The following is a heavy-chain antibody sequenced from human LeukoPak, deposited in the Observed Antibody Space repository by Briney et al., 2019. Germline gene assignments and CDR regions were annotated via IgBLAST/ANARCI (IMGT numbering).Heavy chain of an antibody. CDR1: GYTFTGYY. Sequence: ASVKVSCKASGYTFTGYYMHWVRQAPGQGLEWMGWINPNSGGTNYAQKFQGRVTMTRDTSISTACMELSRLRSDDTAVYYCARIYSNYVGKYFQHWGQGTLVTVSS. D-gene: IGHD4-11*01. CDR3: ARIYSNYVGKYFQH. CDR2: INPNSGGT. V-gene: IGHV1-2*02. J-gene: IGHJ1*01.